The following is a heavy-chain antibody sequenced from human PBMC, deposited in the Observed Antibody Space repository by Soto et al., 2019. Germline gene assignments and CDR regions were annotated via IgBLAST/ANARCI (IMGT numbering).Heavy chain of an antibody. V-gene: IGHV3-7*03. CDR1: GFTFSLFW. J-gene: IGHJ5*02. Sequence: EVQLVESGGGLVQPGGSLRLSCAASGFTFSLFWMSWVRQSPGKGLEWVANLNQDGTKTYYVDSVKGRFTISRDNAKNSLYLQMNSLRAEDTAVYYCASVRLYSVGGRGWFDPWVPGTLVTVSS. CDR2: LNQDGTKT. CDR3: ASVRLYSVGGRGWFDP. D-gene: IGHD2-15*01.